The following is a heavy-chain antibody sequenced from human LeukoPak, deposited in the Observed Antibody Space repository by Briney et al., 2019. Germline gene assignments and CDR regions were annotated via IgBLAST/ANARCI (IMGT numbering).Heavy chain of an antibody. Sequence: GGSLRLSCAASGFTFSSYAMHWVRQAPGKGLEWMAVISYDGSNKYYADSVKGRFTISRDNSKNTLYLQMNSLRAEDTAVYYCAEFGEFGYWGQGTLVTVSS. V-gene: IGHV3-30*04. CDR2: ISYDGSNK. D-gene: IGHD3-10*01. J-gene: IGHJ4*02. CDR3: AEFGEFGY. CDR1: GFTFSSYA.